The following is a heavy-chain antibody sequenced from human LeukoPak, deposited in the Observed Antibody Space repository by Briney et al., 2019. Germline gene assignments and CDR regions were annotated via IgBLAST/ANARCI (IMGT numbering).Heavy chain of an antibody. J-gene: IGHJ4*02. CDR1: GGTFSNYA. CDR3: ARDLKMGYSSGRYSWGTGSSNDY. CDR2: IIPIFGTA. D-gene: IGHD6-19*01. Sequence: SVKVSCKASGGTFSNYAISWVRQAPGQGLEWMGGIIPIFGTANYAQKFRGRVTITADKSTRTAYMELSSLRSEDTAVYYCARDLKMGYSSGRYSWGTGSSNDYWGQGTLVTVSS. V-gene: IGHV1-69*06.